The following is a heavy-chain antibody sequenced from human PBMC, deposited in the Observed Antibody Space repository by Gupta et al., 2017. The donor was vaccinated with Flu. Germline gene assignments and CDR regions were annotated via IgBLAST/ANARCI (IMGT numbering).Heavy chain of an antibody. D-gene: IGHD4-17*01. Sequence: GKGLEWVAVIWYDGSNKYYADSVKGRFTISRDNSKNTLYLQMNSLRAEDTAVYYCAREWGAFYGAKGRWFDPWGQGTLVTVSS. CDR3: AREWGAFYGAKGRWFDP. J-gene: IGHJ5*02. V-gene: IGHV3-33*01. CDR2: IWYDGSNK.